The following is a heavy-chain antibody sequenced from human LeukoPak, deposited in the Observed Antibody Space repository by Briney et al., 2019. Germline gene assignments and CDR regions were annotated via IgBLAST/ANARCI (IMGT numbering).Heavy chain of an antibody. V-gene: IGHV3-23*01. CDR3: AKGEAVLRYFGWLSGYFDY. CDR2: ISDSCGST. Sequence: GGSLRLSCAASGFTFSSYAMIWVRQAPGKGLEGVSAISDSCGSTYYADSVKGGFTISRDNSKNTLYLQMNRQRAEDTAVYYCAKGEAVLRYFGWLSGYFDYWGQGTLVTVSS. J-gene: IGHJ4*02. CDR1: GFTFSSYA. D-gene: IGHD3-9*01.